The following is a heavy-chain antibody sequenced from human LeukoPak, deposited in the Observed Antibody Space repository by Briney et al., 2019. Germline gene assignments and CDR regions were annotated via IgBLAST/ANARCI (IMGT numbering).Heavy chain of an antibody. CDR2: ISYDGHNE. V-gene: IGHV3-30*18. CDR1: GFTFSSYG. CDR3: AKDQRVTPMSLYYYYGMDV. D-gene: IGHD3-10*01. Sequence: GGSLRLSCAVSGFTFSSYGMHWVRQAPGKGLEWVAVISYDGHNEYYADSVKGRFTISRDNSKNTLYLQMNSLRAEDTAVYYCAKDQRVTPMSLYYYYGMDVWGQGTTVTVSS. J-gene: IGHJ6*02.